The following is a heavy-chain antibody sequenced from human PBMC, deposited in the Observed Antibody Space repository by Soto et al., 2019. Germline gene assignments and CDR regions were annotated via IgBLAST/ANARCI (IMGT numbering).Heavy chain of an antibody. Sequence: PSETLSLTCTVSGGSISSSSYYWGWIPQPPGKGLEWIGSIFYSGSTYYNPSLKSRVTISVDTSKNQFSLKLTSVTAADTAVYYCACIFSGGYSYGYEDYWGQGTLVT. CDR2: IFYSGST. V-gene: IGHV4-39*01. J-gene: IGHJ4*02. CDR3: ACIFSGGYSYGYEDY. CDR1: GGSISSSSYY. D-gene: IGHD5-18*01.